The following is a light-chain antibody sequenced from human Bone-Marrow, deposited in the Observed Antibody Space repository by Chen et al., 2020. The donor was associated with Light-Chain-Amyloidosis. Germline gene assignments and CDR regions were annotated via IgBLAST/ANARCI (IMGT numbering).Light chain of an antibody. CDR3: QQYFAPPLT. J-gene: IGKJ4*01. CDR1: QSIFYSSTNKNY. CDR2: WTS. V-gene: IGKV4-1*01. Sequence: DIVMTQSPDSLAVSLGERAIIHCKSSQSIFYSSTNKNYLAWYQQKAGQPPKLLIAWTSTRQSGVPDRFRGSGSGTDFTLTSSSLQAEDVAVYFCQQYFAPPLTFGGGTKVEIK.